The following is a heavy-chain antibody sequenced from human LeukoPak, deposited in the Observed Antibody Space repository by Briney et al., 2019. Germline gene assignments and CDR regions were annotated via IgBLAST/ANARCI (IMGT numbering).Heavy chain of an antibody. CDR2: IYYSGST. Sequence: SETLSLTCTVSGGSISSSSYYWGWIRQPPGKGLEWIGSIYYSGSTYYNPSLKSRVTISVDTSKNQFSLKLSSVTAADTAVYYCARAGAASLEGYSSSSGLWYFDLWGRGTLVTVSS. CDR1: GGSISSSSYY. D-gene: IGHD6-6*01. CDR3: ARAGAASLEGYSSSSGLWYFDL. J-gene: IGHJ2*01. V-gene: IGHV4-39*07.